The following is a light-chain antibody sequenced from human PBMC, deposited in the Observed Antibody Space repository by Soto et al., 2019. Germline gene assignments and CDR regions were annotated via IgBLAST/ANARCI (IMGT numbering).Light chain of an antibody. J-gene: IGLJ3*02. Sequence: QSALTQPASVSGSPGQSITISCTGTSSDVGGYDYVSWYQQHPGKVPKLMIFEVFRRPSGISNRCSRSKSGNTASLTISGLQAEDEADYYCCSYTTTSTFVFGGGTKVTLL. V-gene: IGLV2-14*01. CDR1: SSDVGGYDY. CDR2: EVF. CDR3: CSYTTTSTFV.